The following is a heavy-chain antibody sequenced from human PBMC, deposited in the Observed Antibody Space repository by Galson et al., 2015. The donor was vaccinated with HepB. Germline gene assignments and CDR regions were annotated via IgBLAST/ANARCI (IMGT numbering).Heavy chain of an antibody. Sequence: SVKVSCKASGYTFTGYYMHWVRQAPGQGLEWMGWINPNSGGTNYAQKFQGRVTMTRDTSISTAYMELSRLRSDDTAVYYCARFRGERYCSSTSCYKTAGWFDPWGQGTLVTVSS. D-gene: IGHD2-2*02. J-gene: IGHJ5*02. CDR1: GYTFTGYY. CDR3: ARFRGERYCSSTSCYKTAGWFDP. V-gene: IGHV1-2*02. CDR2: INPNSGGT.